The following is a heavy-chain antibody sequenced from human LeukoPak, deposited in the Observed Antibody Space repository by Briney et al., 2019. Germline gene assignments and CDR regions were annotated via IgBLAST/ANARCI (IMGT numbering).Heavy chain of an antibody. V-gene: IGHV4-59*08. CDR1: GGSISSYY. CDR2: IYYSGST. D-gene: IGHD2-15*01. CDR3: ARHSELGYCSGGSCYGSAFDI. J-gene: IGHJ3*02. Sequence: SETLSLTCTVSGGSISSYYWSWIRQPPGKGLEWIGYIYYSGSTNYNPSLKSRVTISVDTSKNQFSLKLSSVTAADTAVYYCARHSELGYCSGGSCYGSAFDIWGQGTMVTVPS.